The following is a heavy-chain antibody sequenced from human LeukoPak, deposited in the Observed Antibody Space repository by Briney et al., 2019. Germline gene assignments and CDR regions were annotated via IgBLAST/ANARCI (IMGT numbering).Heavy chain of an antibody. V-gene: IGHV1-3*01. CDR2: INASNGNT. CDR1: GYTFTSYA. Sequence: ASVKVSCKASGYTFTSYAMHWVRQAPGQRLEWMGWINASNGNTKYSHKFQGRVTITRDTSASTAYMELSGLRSEDTAVYYCARGQLWFGEFPFDYWGQGTLVTVSS. CDR3: ARGQLWFGEFPFDY. J-gene: IGHJ4*02. D-gene: IGHD3-10*01.